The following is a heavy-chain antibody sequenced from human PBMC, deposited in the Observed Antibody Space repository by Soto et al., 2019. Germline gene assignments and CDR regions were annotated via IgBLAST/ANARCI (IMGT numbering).Heavy chain of an antibody. Sequence: EVQLLESGGGLVQPGGSLRLSCAASGFTFSSYAMSWVRQAPGKGLEWVSGISCSGGSTYYADSVKGRFTIARDNSKNAQYMQIVSLRTEDTAVYDCAKDGRGEYASGWYHFDHWGQGTLVTVSS. CDR2: ISCSGGST. CDR3: AKDGRGEYASGWYHFDH. V-gene: IGHV3-23*01. CDR1: GFTFSSYA. D-gene: IGHD6-19*01. J-gene: IGHJ4*02.